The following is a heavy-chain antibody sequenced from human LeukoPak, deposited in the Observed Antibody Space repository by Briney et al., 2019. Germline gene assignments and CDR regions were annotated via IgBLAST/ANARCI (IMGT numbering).Heavy chain of an antibody. Sequence: ASVKVSCKASGYTFTGYYIHWVRQAPGQGLEWMGWINPNSGGTNYAQKFQGRVTMTRDTSISTAYMELSRLRSDDTAVYYCAPKGDYDFWSGYSAFDYWGQGTLVTVSS. CDR3: APKGDYDFWSGYSAFDY. CDR2: INPNSGGT. V-gene: IGHV1-2*02. D-gene: IGHD3-3*01. CDR1: GYTFTGYY. J-gene: IGHJ4*02.